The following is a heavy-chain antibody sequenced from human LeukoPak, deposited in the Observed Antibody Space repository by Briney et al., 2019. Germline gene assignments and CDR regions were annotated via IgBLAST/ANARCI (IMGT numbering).Heavy chain of an antibody. D-gene: IGHD3-10*01. CDR3: ARVQGYGSGSYYIQYNWFDP. CDR1: GFTFSSYA. CDR2: IYYSGST. Sequence: GSLRLSCAASGFTFSSYAMSWVRQPPGKGLEWIGSIYYSGSTNYNPSLKSRVTISVDTSKNQFSLKLSSVTAADTAVYYCARVQGYGSGSYYIQYNWFDPWDQGTLVTVSS. V-gene: IGHV4-59*01. J-gene: IGHJ5*02.